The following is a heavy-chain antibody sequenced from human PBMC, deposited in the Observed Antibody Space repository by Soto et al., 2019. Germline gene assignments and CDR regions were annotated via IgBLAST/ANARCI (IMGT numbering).Heavy chain of an antibody. CDR1: GYTFTSYY. CDR2: INPSGGST. D-gene: IGHD3-3*01. V-gene: IGHV1-46*03. Sequence: ASVKVSCKASGYTFTSYYMHWVRQAPGQGLEWMGIINPSGGSTSYAQKFQGRVTMTRDTSTSTVYMELSSLRSEDTAVYYCARARYDFWSGSNPYYFDYWGQGTLVTVSS. J-gene: IGHJ4*02. CDR3: ARARYDFWSGSNPYYFDY.